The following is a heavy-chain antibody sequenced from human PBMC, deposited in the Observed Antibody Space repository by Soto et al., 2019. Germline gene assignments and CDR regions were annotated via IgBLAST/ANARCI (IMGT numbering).Heavy chain of an antibody. Sequence: TLEESGPTLVKPTETLTLTCTFSGFSLTTGVGVGWVRQPPGKALEWLALVYWDDDKHYTPSLMSRLTITKDISKGQVVLTMTNIDPVDTATYYCATLTADFWGPGTLVTVSS. CDR2: VYWDDDK. J-gene: IGHJ4*02. CDR1: GFSLTTGVG. CDR3: ATLTADF. V-gene: IGHV2-5*02.